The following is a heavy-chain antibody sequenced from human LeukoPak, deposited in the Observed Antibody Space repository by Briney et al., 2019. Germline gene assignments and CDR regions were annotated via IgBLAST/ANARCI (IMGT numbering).Heavy chain of an antibody. V-gene: IGHV3-11*01. J-gene: IGHJ5*02. D-gene: IGHD1-26*01. CDR2: ISSSGSTI. Sequence: GGSLRLSCAASGFTFSDYYMSWIRQAPGKGLEWVSYISSSGSTIYYAESVKGRFTISRDNAKNSLYLQMNSLRAEDTAVYYGARGGSGSYWGVNWFDPWGQGTLVTVSS. CDR3: ARGGSGSYWGVNWFDP. CDR1: GFTFSDYY.